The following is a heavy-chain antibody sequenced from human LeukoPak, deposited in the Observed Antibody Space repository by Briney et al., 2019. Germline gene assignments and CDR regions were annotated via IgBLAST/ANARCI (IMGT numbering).Heavy chain of an antibody. Sequence: GGSLRLSCAASGFTFSSYAMSWVRQAPGKGLEWVSAISGSGGRTYYADSVKGRFTISRDNSKNTLYLQMNSLRAEDTAVYYCAKAKFVGIAAAGKVNWFDPWGQGTLVTVSS. D-gene: IGHD6-13*01. J-gene: IGHJ5*02. V-gene: IGHV3-23*01. CDR3: AKAKFVGIAAAGKVNWFDP. CDR1: GFTFSSYA. CDR2: ISGSGGRT.